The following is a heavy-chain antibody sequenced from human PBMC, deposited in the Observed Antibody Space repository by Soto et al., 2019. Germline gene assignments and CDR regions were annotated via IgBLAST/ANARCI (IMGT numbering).Heavy chain of an antibody. D-gene: IGHD4-4*01. Sequence: QVQLVQSGAEVKKPGASVKVSCKASGYTFTSYGISWVRQAPGQGLEWMGWISAYNGNTNYAQKLQGRVTMTTDTTTSTAYMELGSLRSDDTAVYYCARDRGTTVTTRSYYYYGMDVWGQGTTVTVSS. CDR2: ISAYNGNT. J-gene: IGHJ6*02. CDR1: GYTFTSYG. V-gene: IGHV1-18*01. CDR3: ARDRGTTVTTRSYYYYGMDV.